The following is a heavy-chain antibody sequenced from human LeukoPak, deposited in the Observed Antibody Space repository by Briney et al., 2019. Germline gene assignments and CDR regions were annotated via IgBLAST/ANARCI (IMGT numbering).Heavy chain of an antibody. CDR1: GFTFSSYW. V-gene: IGHV3-7*01. Sequence: GGSLTLSCAASGFTFSSYWMSWVRQAPGKGLEWVANIKQDGSEKYYVDSVKGRFTISRDNAKNSLYLQMNSLRAEDTAVYYCASALPYYDFWSGYYGLGTFDYWGQGTLVTVSS. D-gene: IGHD3-3*01. J-gene: IGHJ4*02. CDR3: ASALPYYDFWSGYYGLGTFDY. CDR2: IKQDGSEK.